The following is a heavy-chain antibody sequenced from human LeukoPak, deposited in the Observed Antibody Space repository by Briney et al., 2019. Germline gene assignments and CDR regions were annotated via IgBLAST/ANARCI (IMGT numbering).Heavy chain of an antibody. Sequence: HPGGTLRLSCVASGFTFTIYGMTWVRQAPGKGLEWVSSITHSGDRTFYADSLTGRFTISRDNAKNSLYLQMNSLRAEDTAVYYCAKGVVVAPDVTPFDYWGQGTLVTVSS. D-gene: IGHD2-2*01. J-gene: IGHJ4*02. CDR2: ITHSGDRT. V-gene: IGHV3-23*01. CDR3: AKGVVVAPDVTPFDY. CDR1: GFTFTIYG.